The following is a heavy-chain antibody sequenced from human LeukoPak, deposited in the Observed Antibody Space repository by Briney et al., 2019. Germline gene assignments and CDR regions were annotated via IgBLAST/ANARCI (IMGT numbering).Heavy chain of an antibody. V-gene: IGHV5-51*01. J-gene: IGHJ4*02. CDR3: ARLSGYSGYEPEDY. CDR1: GYIFTNYL. D-gene: IGHD5-12*01. CDR2: IYPGDSDT. Sequence: GESLKISCKGSGYIFTNYLIGWVRQVPGKGLEWMGIIYPGDSDTRYSPSFQGQVTISADKSINTAYLQWSSLKASDTAMYYCARLSGYSGYEPEDYWGQGTLVTVSS.